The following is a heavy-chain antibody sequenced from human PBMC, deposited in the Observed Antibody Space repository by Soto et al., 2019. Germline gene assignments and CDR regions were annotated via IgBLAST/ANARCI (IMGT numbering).Heavy chain of an antibody. D-gene: IGHD3-10*01. J-gene: IGHJ4*02. V-gene: IGHV4-30-4*01. Sequence: LSLTCNVSGGAISSDDDYWSWIRQRPGKGLEWIGYISYSGKTYYNPSLKSRITMSVDTSKRQLSLKLRSVTAADAAVFYCARGSHNFDSWGQGVPVTVSS. CDR2: ISYSGKT. CDR3: ARGSHNFDS. CDR1: GGAISSDDDY.